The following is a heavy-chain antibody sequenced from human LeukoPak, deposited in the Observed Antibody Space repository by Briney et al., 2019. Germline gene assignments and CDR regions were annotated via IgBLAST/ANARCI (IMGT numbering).Heavy chain of an antibody. CDR1: GGSISSGAFY. CDR2: IYYTGST. CDR3: ARAENYDSRPFDY. D-gene: IGHD3-22*01. V-gene: IGHV4-30-4*01. Sequence: SETLSLTCTVSGGSISSGAFYWSWIRQSPGKGLEWIGYIYYTGSTYYNPSLKSRVTISVDTSKNRFSLKLSSVTAADTGVYYCARAENYDSRPFDYWGQGTLVTVSS. J-gene: IGHJ4*02.